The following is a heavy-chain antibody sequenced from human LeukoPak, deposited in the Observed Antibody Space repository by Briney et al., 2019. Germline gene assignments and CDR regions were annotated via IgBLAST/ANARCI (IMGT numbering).Heavy chain of an antibody. CDR3: ARDGDYTDYYYGMDV. Sequence: ASVKVSCKASGYTFTSYGISWVRQAPGQGLERMGWISAYNGNTNYAQKLQGRVTMTTDTSTSTAYMELRSLRSDDTAVYYCARDGDYTDYYYGMDVWGQGTTVTVSS. J-gene: IGHJ6*02. CDR1: GYTFTSYG. D-gene: IGHD4-17*01. CDR2: ISAYNGNT. V-gene: IGHV1-18*01.